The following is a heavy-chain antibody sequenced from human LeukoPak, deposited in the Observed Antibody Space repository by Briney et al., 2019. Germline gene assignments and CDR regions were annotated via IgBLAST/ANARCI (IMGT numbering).Heavy chain of an antibody. Sequence: GASVTVSCKASGYTFTNYGISWVRQAPGQGLEWMAWISTYDGNANYAQKLQGRVTMTTDTSTSTAYMELRSLRSDDTAMYYCARDCRSCSDNMYYFDYWGQGTLVTVSS. D-gene: IGHD2-15*01. CDR2: ISTYDGNA. CDR1: GYTFTNYG. CDR3: ARDCRSCSDNMYYFDY. J-gene: IGHJ4*02. V-gene: IGHV1-18*01.